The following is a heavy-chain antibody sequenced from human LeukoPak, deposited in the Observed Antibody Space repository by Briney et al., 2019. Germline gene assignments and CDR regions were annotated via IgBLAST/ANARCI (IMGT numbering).Heavy chain of an antibody. V-gene: IGHV4-39*07. CDR3: ASLENLSGSYRYYFDY. Sequence: SETLSLTCTVSGGSISSSSYYWGWIRQPPGKGLEWIGSIYYSGSTNYNPSLKSRVTISVDKSKNQFSLKLSSVTAADTAAYYCASLENLSGSYRYYFDYWGQGTLVTVSS. J-gene: IGHJ4*02. CDR1: GGSISSSSYY. D-gene: IGHD1-26*01. CDR2: IYYSGST.